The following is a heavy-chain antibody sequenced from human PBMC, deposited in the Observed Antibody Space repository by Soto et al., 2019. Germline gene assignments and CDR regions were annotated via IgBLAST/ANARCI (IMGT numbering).Heavy chain of an antibody. D-gene: IGHD3-22*01. V-gene: IGHV5-10-1*01. CDR3: AGITMTEYYYYAMDV. CDR2: IDPSDSYT. Sequence: PGESLKISCKGSGYNFTSYWISWVRQMPGKGLEWMGRIDPSDSYTNYSPSFQGHVTISADKSISTAYLQWSSLKASDTAMYYCAGITMTEYYYYAMDVWGQGTTVTVSS. J-gene: IGHJ6*02. CDR1: GYNFTSYW.